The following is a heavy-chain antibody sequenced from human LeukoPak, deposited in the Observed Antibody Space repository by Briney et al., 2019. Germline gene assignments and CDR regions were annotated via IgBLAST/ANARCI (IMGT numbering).Heavy chain of an antibody. CDR2: IYHSGST. D-gene: IGHD5-18*01. CDR1: GGSISTYS. Sequence: PSETLSLTCTLSGGSISTYSWSWIRQPPGKGLEWIGYIYHSGSTYYNPSLKSRVTISVDRSKNQFSLKLSSVTAADTAVYYCARGEQLWNFDYWGQGTLVTVSS. J-gene: IGHJ4*02. V-gene: IGHV4-30-2*01. CDR3: ARGEQLWNFDY.